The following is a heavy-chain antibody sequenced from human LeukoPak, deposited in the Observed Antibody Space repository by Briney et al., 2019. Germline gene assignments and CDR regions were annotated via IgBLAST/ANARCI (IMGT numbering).Heavy chain of an antibody. CDR1: GFTFRAYA. Sequence: GGSLRLSCAASGFTFRAYAIHWVGQASGKGLEGIGRIRTKPDKYATAYAASVQGRFTISRDDSKNTASLQMNTLKTEDTAVYYCTSSSSYYFDYWGQGTLVTVSS. D-gene: IGHD2-2*01. CDR2: IRTKPDKYAT. J-gene: IGHJ4*02. V-gene: IGHV3-73*01. CDR3: TSSSSYYFDY.